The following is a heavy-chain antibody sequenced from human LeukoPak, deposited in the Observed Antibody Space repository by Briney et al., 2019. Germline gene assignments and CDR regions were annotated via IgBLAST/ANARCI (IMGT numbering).Heavy chain of an antibody. CDR3: ARGHCSIGTCDVFYFDY. V-gene: IGHV1-2*02. CDR2: MNSNSGGA. J-gene: IGHJ4*02. CDR1: GYTFTDYF. Sequence: ASVNLSCKASGYTFTDYFMHWVRQAPGQGLEWMGWMNSNSGGANYAQKFQGRVTMTRETSTSTAYMELSSLRSDDSAVYYCARGHCSIGTCDVFYFDYWGQGILVTVSS. D-gene: IGHD2-15*01.